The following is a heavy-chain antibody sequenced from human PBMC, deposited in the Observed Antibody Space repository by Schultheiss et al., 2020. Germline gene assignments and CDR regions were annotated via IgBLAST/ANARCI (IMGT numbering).Heavy chain of an antibody. Sequence: GSLRLSCTASGFTFGDYAMSWFRQAPGKGLEWVGFIRSKAYGGTTEYAASVKGRFTISRDDPKSIAYLQMNSLKTEDTAVYYCTRDRVVYGMSYWGQGTLVTVSS. J-gene: IGHJ4*02. V-gene: IGHV3-49*03. CDR2: IRSKAYGGTT. CDR1: GFTFGDYA. CDR3: TRDRVVYGMSY. D-gene: IGHD2-8*02.